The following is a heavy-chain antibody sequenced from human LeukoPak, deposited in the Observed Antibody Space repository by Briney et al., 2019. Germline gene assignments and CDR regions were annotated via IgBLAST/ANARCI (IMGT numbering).Heavy chain of an antibody. D-gene: IGHD5-12*01. J-gene: IGHJ4*02. Sequence: ASVKVSCKASGYTFTSYGISWVRQAPGQGLEWMGWVSAYADNTNYVQKVQGRVTMTTDTSTNTAYMELRSLRSEDTAVYYCARDINSGSDYWGQGTLVTVSS. CDR3: ARDINSGSDY. CDR2: VSAYADNT. CDR1: GYTFTSYG. V-gene: IGHV1-18*01.